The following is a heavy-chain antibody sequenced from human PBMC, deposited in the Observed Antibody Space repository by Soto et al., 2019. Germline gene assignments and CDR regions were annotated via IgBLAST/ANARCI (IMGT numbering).Heavy chain of an antibody. CDR3: ARKGWPDVFDI. V-gene: IGHV4-30-4*01. CDR1: GGSISSGDYY. Sequence: QVQLQESGPGLVKPSQTLSLTCTVSGGSISSGDYYWSWIRQPPGKGLEWIGYIYYSGSTYYKSSLKSRVIISIDTSMNQFSLKLISVTAADTAVYYCARKGWPDVFDIWGQGAMVTVSS. CDR2: IYYSGST. J-gene: IGHJ3*02.